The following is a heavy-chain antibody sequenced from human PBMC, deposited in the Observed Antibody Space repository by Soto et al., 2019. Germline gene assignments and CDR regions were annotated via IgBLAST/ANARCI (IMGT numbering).Heavy chain of an antibody. CDR3: ARDRRQLRTPGSVDI. CDR1: GDSISSGGYY. CDR2: IYYRGST. V-gene: IGHV4-31*03. D-gene: IGHD6-6*01. Sequence: QVQLQESGPGLVKPSQTLSLTCTVSGDSISSGGYYWSWIRQHPKKGLEWIGYIYYRGSTYYNPSLKSRQTVPVDASEAQSSLNLRSVSAAATAVYYCARDRRQLRTPGSVDIWGQGTKVTVSS. J-gene: IGHJ3*02.